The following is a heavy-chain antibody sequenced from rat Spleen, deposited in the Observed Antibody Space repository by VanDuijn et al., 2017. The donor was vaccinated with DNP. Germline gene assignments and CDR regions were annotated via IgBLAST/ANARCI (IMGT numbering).Heavy chain of an antibody. CDR1: GFSLTNYH. CDR3: NKDCMWNDY. Sequence: QVQLKETGPGLVQPSQTLSLTCTVSGFSLTNYHVDWVRQPPGKGLEWMGRIQSDGNTDYNSVLKSRLSISRDTYKRQVFLKNNSLQTEATAIYFFNKDCMWNDYLGQGVIVTVSS. J-gene: IGHJ2*01. D-gene: IGHD3-6*01. V-gene: IGHV2-19*01. CDR2: IQSDGNT.